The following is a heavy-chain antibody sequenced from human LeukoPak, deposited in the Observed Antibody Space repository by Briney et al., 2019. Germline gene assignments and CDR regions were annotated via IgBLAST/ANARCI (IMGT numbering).Heavy chain of an antibody. CDR1: GGSISSSSYY. D-gene: IGHD2-15*01. CDR2: IYYSGST. V-gene: IGHV4-39*01. J-gene: IGHJ5*02. CDR3: ARHVPIVVVVAATPGWFDP. Sequence: PSETLSLTCTVSGGSISSSSYYWGWIRQPPGKGLEWIGSIYYSGSTYYNPSLKSRVTISVDTSKNQFSLKLSSVTAADTAVYYCARHVPIVVVVAATPGWFDPWGQGTLVTVSS.